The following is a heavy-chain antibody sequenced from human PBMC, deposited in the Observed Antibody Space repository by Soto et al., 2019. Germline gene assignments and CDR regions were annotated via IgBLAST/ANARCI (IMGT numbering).Heavy chain of an antibody. CDR1: GFTFSSYA. Sequence: EVQLLESGGGLVQPGGSLRLSCAASGFTFSSYAMNWVRQAPGKGLEWVSVISGSGGSTYYADSVKGRFTISRDNSKNPLYLQMNSLRVEDTAVYYCASRSSGWYFDYWGQGTLVTVSS. CDR2: ISGSGGST. V-gene: IGHV3-23*01. D-gene: IGHD6-19*01. CDR3: ASRSSGWYFDY. J-gene: IGHJ4*02.